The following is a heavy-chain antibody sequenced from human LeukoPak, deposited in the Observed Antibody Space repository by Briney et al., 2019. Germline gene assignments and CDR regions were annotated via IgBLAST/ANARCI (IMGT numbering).Heavy chain of an antibody. CDR2: IYYSGST. D-gene: IGHD4-17*01. CDR1: GGSISSSSYY. V-gene: IGHV4-39*01. J-gene: IGHJ4*02. CDR3: ARSRGPTVTKYEY. Sequence: SETLSLTCTVSGGSISSSSYYWGWIRQPPGKGLEWIGSIYYSGSTYYNPSLKSRVTISVDTSKNQFSLKLSSVTAADTAVYYCARSRGPTVTKYEYWGQGTLVTVSS.